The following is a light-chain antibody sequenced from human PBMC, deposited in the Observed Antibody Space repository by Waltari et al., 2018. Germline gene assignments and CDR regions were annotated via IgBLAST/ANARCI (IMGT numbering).Light chain of an antibody. V-gene: IGLV2-8*01. J-gene: IGLJ2*01. CDR1: SSDVGGYNY. CDR2: EVS. CDR3: SSYAGSNLKV. Sequence: QSALTQPPSASGSPGQSVTISCTGTSSDVGGYNYVSWYQQHPGKAPKRMIYEVSKRPSGVPDRCSGSKSGNTASLTVSGLQAEDEADYYCSSYAGSNLKVVGGGTKLTVL.